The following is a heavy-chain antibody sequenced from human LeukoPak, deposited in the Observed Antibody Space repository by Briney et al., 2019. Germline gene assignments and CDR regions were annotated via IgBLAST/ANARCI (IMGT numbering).Heavy chain of an antibody. V-gene: IGHV1-2*06. J-gene: IGHJ4*02. CDR2: INPNSGGT. Sequence: GASVKVSCKASGYTFTGYYMHWVRQAPGQGLEWMGRINPNSGGTNYAQKFQGRVTMTRDTSISTAYMELSRLRSDDTAVYYCAREFITIFGVVISIGPPLGDYWGQGTLVTVSS. CDR3: AREFITIFGVVISIGPPLGDY. CDR1: GYTFTGYY. D-gene: IGHD3-3*01.